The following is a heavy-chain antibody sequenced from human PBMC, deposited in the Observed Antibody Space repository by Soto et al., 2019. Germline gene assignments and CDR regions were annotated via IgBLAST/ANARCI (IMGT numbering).Heavy chain of an antibody. D-gene: IGHD6-19*01. J-gene: IGHJ4*02. CDR1: GFSFSSYG. CDR3: AKNLGMEGWFIDY. Sequence: GGSLRLSCAASGFSFSSYGMHWVRQAPGKGLEWVAVISDDGRYKYYGDSVKGRFTISRDNSKNTLYLQMNSLRTEDTAVYYCAKNLGMEGWFIDYWGPGTLVTVSS. CDR2: ISDDGRYK. V-gene: IGHV3-30*18.